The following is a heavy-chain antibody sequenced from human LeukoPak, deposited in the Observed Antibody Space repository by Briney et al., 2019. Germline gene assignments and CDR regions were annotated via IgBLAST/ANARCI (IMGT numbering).Heavy chain of an antibody. CDR2: ISGSGVST. Sequence: GSLRLSCAASGFTFNIYAMTWVRQAPGKGLEWVSIISGSGVSTYSADSVKGRFTISRDNSKNMVYLQMNSLRADDTAVYYCVKGYSGPPGSFDYWGQGTLVTVSS. D-gene: IGHD3-10*01. J-gene: IGHJ4*02. V-gene: IGHV3-23*01. CDR3: VKGYSGPPGSFDY. CDR1: GFTFNIYA.